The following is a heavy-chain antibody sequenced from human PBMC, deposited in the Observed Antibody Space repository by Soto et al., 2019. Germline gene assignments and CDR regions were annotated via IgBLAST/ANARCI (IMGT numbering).Heavy chain of an antibody. Sequence: GASVKVSCKASGGTVSSYAISWVRQAPGQGLEWMGGIIPIFGTANYAQKFQGRVTITADESTSTAYMELSSLRSEDTAVYYCARSIAVPHDAFDIWGQGTMVTVSS. CDR3: ARSIAVPHDAFDI. CDR1: GGTVSSYA. D-gene: IGHD6-19*01. V-gene: IGHV1-69*13. J-gene: IGHJ3*02. CDR2: IIPIFGTA.